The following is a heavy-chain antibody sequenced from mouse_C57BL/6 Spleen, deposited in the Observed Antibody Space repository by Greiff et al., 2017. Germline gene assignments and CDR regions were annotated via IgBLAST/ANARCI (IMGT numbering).Heavy chain of an antibody. J-gene: IGHJ2*01. CDR1: GYTFTSYW. D-gene: IGHD1-1*01. Sequence: VQLQQPGAELVKPGASVKMSCKASGYTFTSYWITWVKQRPGQGLEWIGDIYPGSGSTNYNEKFKSKATLTVDTSSSTAYMQLSSLTSEDSAVYYCARSAYYYGSSYLGDYWGQGTTLTVSS. CDR3: ARSAYYYGSSYLGDY. V-gene: IGHV1-55*01. CDR2: IYPGSGST.